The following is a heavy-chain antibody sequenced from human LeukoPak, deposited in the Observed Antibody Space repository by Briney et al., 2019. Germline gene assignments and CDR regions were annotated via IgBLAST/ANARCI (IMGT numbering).Heavy chain of an antibody. Sequence: SETLSLTYTVSGGSISTYYWSWIRQPAGKGLEWIGRIYTSGSTNYNPSLKSRVTMSLDTSKNQFSLKLSSVTAADTVVYYCARDLGGSYYPYYFDYWGQGTLVTVSS. J-gene: IGHJ4*02. CDR3: ARDLGGSYYPYYFDY. V-gene: IGHV4-4*07. CDR2: IYTSGST. D-gene: IGHD1-26*01. CDR1: GGSISTYY.